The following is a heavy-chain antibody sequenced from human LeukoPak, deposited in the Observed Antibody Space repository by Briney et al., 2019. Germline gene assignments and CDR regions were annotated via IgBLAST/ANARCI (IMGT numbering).Heavy chain of an antibody. D-gene: IGHD3-9*01. V-gene: IGHV1-18*01. CDR2: ISAYNGNT. Sequence: ASVKVSCKASGYTFTSYGISWVRQAPGQGLEWMGWISAYNGNTNYAQKLQGRVTMTTDTSTSTAYMELRSLRSDDTAVYYCARGVGYFDWLLMGYFDYWGQGTLVTVSS. CDR3: ARGVGYFDWLLMGYFDY. J-gene: IGHJ4*02. CDR1: GYTFTSYG.